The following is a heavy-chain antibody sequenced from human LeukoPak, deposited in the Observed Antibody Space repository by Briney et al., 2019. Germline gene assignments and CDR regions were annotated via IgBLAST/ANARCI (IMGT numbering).Heavy chain of an antibody. D-gene: IGHD2-15*01. CDR2: INPLSGST. CDR1: GYTLTSYY. Sequence: ASVKVSCKASGYTLTSYYMHWVRQTPGQGLEWVGIINPLSGSTSYAQKFQGRVTMTRDTSTSTVYMQLSSLRSEDTAVYYCATVTCSGGSCYSSQYYYYGMDVRGQGTTVTVSS. J-gene: IGHJ6*02. CDR3: ATVTCSGGSCYSSQYYYYGMDV. V-gene: IGHV1-46*01.